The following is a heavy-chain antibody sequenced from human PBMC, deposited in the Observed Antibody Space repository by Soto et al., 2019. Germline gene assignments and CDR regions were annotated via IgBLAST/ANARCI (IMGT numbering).Heavy chain of an antibody. CDR1: GGTSINYY. V-gene: IGHV4-59*01. CDR2: IYYSGST. CDR3: ARAQFVVVPAAKYYYYYMDV. Sequence: PSLTKSLTYTVAGGTSINYYWSCIRQPPGKGLEWIGYIYYSGSTNYNPSLKSRVTISVDTSKNQFSLKLSSVTAADTAVYYCARAQFVVVPAAKYYYYYMDVWGNGTTVTVSS. J-gene: IGHJ6*03. D-gene: IGHD2-2*01.